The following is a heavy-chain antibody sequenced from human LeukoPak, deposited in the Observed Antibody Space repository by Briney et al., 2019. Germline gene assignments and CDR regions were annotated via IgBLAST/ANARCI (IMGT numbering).Heavy chain of an antibody. CDR3: AASWLSYNWFDP. D-gene: IGHD2-2*01. J-gene: IGHJ5*02. CDR1: GXTFSKYG. Sequence: GGSLRLFCAASGXTFSKYGMSWVRQAPGKGLQWVSTISGSGDSTYYADSVKGRFTMSRDNSKNTLSLQMNSLRAEDTAVYYCAASWLSYNWFDPWGQGTLVTVSS. CDR2: ISGSGDST. V-gene: IGHV3-23*01.